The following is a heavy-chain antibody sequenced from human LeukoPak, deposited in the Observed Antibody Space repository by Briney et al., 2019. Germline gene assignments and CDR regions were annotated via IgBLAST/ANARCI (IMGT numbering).Heavy chain of an antibody. Sequence: SETLSLTCTVSGGSISSYYWSWIRQPPGKGLEWIGYIYYSGSTNYNPSLKSRVTISVDTSKNQFSLKLSSVTAADTAVCYCARRYCSGGSCYRGENWFDPWGQGTLVTVSS. CDR1: GGSISSYY. V-gene: IGHV4-59*01. CDR2: IYYSGST. J-gene: IGHJ5*02. CDR3: ARRYCSGGSCYRGENWFDP. D-gene: IGHD2-15*01.